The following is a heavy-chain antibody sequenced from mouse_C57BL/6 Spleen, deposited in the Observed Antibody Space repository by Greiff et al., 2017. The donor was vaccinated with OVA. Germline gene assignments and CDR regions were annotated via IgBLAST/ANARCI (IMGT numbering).Heavy chain of an antibody. V-gene: IGHV5-12*01. CDR3: ARGDYYGSSPYYYAMDY. CDR2: ISNGGGST. Sequence: EVKVVESGGGLVQPGGSLKLSCAASGFTFSDYYMYWVRQTPEKRLEWVAYISNGGGSTYYPDTVKGRFTISRDNAKNTLYLQMSRLKSEDTAMYYCARGDYYGSSPYYYAMDYWGQGTSVTVSS. J-gene: IGHJ4*01. D-gene: IGHD1-1*01. CDR1: GFTFSDYY.